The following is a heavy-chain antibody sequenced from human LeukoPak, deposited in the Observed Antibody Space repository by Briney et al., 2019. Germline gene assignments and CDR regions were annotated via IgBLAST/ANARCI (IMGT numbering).Heavy chain of an antibody. Sequence: SETLSLTCAVYGGSFSGYYWSWIRQPPPQGLEWIGDINHSGSTNYNPSLKSRVTISVDTSKNQFSLKLSSVTAADTAVYYCARRGYCSSTSCYGFDYWGQGTLVTVSS. CDR2: INHSGST. V-gene: IGHV4-34*01. D-gene: IGHD2-2*01. CDR3: ARRGYCSSTSCYGFDY. J-gene: IGHJ4*02. CDR1: GGSFSGYY.